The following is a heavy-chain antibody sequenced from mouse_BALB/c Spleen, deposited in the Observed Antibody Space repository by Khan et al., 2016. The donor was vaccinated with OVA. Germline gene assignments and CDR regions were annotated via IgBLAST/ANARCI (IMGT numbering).Heavy chain of an antibody. CDR2: IYPSDSYT. CDR3: TAEFPFAY. Sequence: QVQLQQPGAELVRPGASVKLSCKASGYTFTSFWINWVKQRPGQGLDWIGNIYPSDSYTNYNQKFKDKATLTVDRSSSTAYMQLSSPTSEDSAVYYCTAEFPFAYWGPGTLVTVSA. J-gene: IGHJ3*01. CDR1: GYTFTSFW. D-gene: IGHD1-2*01. V-gene: IGHV1-69*02.